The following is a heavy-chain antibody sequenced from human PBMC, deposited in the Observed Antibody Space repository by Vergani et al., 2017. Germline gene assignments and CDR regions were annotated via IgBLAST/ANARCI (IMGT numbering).Heavy chain of an antibody. CDR3: TREDSSSSGRGFDI. J-gene: IGHJ3*02. CDR2: VTSDGRRQ. CDR1: GFNFSTYT. V-gene: IGHV3-48*01. Sequence: EVQLVESGGGLVQPGGSLGLSCAASGFNFSTYTMNWVRQAPGKGLECISSVTSDGRRQTYADSVKGLFTISRDSGKNSLHLQMNSLRPEDKAVFFCTREDSSSSGRGFDIWGQGTMVTVSS. D-gene: IGHD6-6*01.